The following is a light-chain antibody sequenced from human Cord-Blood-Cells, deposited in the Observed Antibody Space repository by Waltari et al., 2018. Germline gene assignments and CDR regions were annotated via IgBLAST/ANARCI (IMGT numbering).Light chain of an antibody. J-gene: IGLJ1*01. Sequence: QSVLTQPPSVSGAPGQRVTISCTGSSSNIGAGYDVHWYQQLPGTAPKLLLYGNSNRPSGVPDRCSGSKSGTSASLAITGLQAEDEADYYCQSYDSSLSGYVFGTGTKVTVL. V-gene: IGLV1-40*01. CDR2: GNS. CDR1: SSNIGAGYD. CDR3: QSYDSSLSGYV.